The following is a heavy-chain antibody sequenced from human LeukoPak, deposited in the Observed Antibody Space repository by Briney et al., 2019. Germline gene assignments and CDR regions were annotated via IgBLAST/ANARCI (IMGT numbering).Heavy chain of an antibody. V-gene: IGHV4-39*02. D-gene: IGHD2-15*01. CDR2: ISYSGST. J-gene: IGHJ4*02. Sequence: PSETLSLTCTVSGDSISSSSYYWGWIRQPPGKGLEWIGSISYSGSTHYSPSLETRVTISVDPSKNQFSLKLSPVTAADTAVYYCARDPLGYCSGGSCPYWGQGTLVTVSS. CDR1: GDSISSSSYY. CDR3: ARDPLGYCSGGSCPY.